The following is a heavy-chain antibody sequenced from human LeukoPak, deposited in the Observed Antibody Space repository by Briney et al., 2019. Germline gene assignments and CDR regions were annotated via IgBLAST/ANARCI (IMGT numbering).Heavy chain of an antibody. CDR2: ISAYNGNT. CDR1: GYTFTSYG. CDR3: ARVTSPGYDFWSGYYYYGMDV. J-gene: IGHJ6*02. Sequence: ASVKVSCKASGYTFTSYGISWVRQAPGQGLEWMGWISAYNGNTNYAQKLQGRVTMTTDTSTSTAYMELRSLISDDTAVYYCARVTSPGYDFWSGYYYYGMDVWGQGTTVTVSS. D-gene: IGHD3-3*01. V-gene: IGHV1-18*01.